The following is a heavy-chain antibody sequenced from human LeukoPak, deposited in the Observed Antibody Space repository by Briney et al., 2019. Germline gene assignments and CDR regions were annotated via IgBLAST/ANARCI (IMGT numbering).Heavy chain of an antibody. D-gene: IGHD2-2*01. V-gene: IGHV4-59*08. CDR1: GGSISSYY. J-gene: IGHJ3*02. CDR3: ARAAVYCSSTSCYEHDAFDI. CDR2: IYYSGST. Sequence: SETLSLTCTVSGGSISSYYWSWIRQPPGKGLEWIGYIYYSGSTNYNPSLKSRVTISVDTSKNQFSLKLSSVTAADTAVYYCARAAVYCSSTSCYEHDAFDIWGQGTMVTVSS.